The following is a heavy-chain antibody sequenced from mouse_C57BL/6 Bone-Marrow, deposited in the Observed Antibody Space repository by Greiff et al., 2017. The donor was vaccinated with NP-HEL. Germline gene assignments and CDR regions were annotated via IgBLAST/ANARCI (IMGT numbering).Heavy chain of an antibody. J-gene: IGHJ1*03. V-gene: IGHV1-81*01. Sequence: QVQLQQSGAELARPGASVKLSCKASGYTFTSYGISWVKQRPGQGLEWIGEIYPRSGNTYYNEKFKGKATLTADKSSSTAYMELRSLTSEDSAVYFCARRDYYGSSYDWYFDVWGTGTTVTVSS. CDR1: GYTFTSYG. CDR2: IYPRSGNT. D-gene: IGHD1-1*01. CDR3: ARRDYYGSSYDWYFDV.